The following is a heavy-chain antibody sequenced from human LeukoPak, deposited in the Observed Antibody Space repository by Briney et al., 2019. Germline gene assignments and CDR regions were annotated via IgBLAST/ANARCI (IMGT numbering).Heavy chain of an antibody. Sequence: SETLSLTCSVSGGSISSYYWSWIRQPAGKGLEWVGRMYLSGETNYNPTLKSRVTMSLDTSKNHFSLRLTSATAADTAVYYCASGIQWTGNNYWGQGILVTVSS. J-gene: IGHJ4*02. CDR3: ASGIQWTGNNY. D-gene: IGHD3/OR15-3a*01. CDR2: MYLSGET. CDR1: GGSISSYY. V-gene: IGHV4-4*07.